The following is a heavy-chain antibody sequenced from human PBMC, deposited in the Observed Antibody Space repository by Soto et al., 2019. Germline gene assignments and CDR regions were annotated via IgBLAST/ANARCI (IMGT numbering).Heavy chain of an antibody. J-gene: IGHJ4*02. D-gene: IGHD3-22*01. CDR1: GFTFTTYW. CDR2: INSDGSRT. Sequence: GGSLRLSCAASGFTFTTYWMHWVRQAPGKGLVWVSRINSDGSRTNSADSVKGRFTISRDNAKNTLYLQMNSLRAEDTAVYYCARGPEFYYDSSGYYYDYWGQGTLVTVSS. CDR3: ARGPEFYYDSSGYYYDY. V-gene: IGHV3-74*01.